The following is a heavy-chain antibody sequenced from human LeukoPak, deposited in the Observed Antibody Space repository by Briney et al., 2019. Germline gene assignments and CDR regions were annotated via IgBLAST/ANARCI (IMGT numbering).Heavy chain of an antibody. V-gene: IGHV3-74*01. Sequence: GGSLRLSCAVSGFPFSSYWINWVRQAPGKGLVWVSRINSDGSSTRYADSVEGRFTISRDNAKNTLYLQMNSLRAEDTALYYCAREWIYSGSPELDYWGQGTLVTVSS. CDR2: INSDGSST. CDR1: GFPFSSYW. CDR3: AREWIYSGSPELDY. J-gene: IGHJ4*02. D-gene: IGHD1-26*01.